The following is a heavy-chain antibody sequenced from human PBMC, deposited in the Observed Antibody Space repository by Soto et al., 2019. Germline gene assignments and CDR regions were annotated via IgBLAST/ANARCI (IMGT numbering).Heavy chain of an antibody. CDR1: GGSISSGDYY. V-gene: IGHV4-30-4*01. Sequence: PSETLSLTCTVSGGSISSGDYYWSWIRQPPGKGLEWIGYIYYSGSTYYNPSLKSRVTISVDTSKNQFSLKLSSVTAPDTALYYFARQIYDSSGYYYACGGQGTLVTVSS. J-gene: IGHJ4*02. D-gene: IGHD3-22*01. CDR2: IYYSGST. CDR3: ARQIYDSSGYYYAC.